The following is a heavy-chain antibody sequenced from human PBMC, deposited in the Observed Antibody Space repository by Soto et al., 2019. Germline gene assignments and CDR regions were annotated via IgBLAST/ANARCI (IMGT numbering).Heavy chain of an antibody. CDR2: IDPSDSYT. CDR1: GYSFTSYW. CDR3: ERHGDGDTAMAAWFDT. D-gene: IGHD5-18*01. J-gene: IGHJ5*02. Sequence: GESLKISCKGSGYSFTSYWISWVRQMPGKGLEWMGRIDPSDSYTNYSPSFQGHVTISADKSISTAYLQWSSLKASDTAMYYCERHGDGDTAMAAWFDTWGQGTLVTVSS. V-gene: IGHV5-10-1*01.